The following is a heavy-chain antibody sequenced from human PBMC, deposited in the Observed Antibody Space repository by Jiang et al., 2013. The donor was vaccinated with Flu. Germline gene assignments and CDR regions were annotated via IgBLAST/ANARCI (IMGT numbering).Heavy chain of an antibody. Sequence: SQTLSLTCAISGDSVSSNSAAWNWIRQSPSRGLEWLGRTYYKSKWYNDYAASVKTRITINSDTSKNQSSLELKFVTPEDSAMYYCARAFSRDYTIFDYWGQGALVTVSS. D-gene: IGHD4-11*01. CDR2: TYYKSKWYN. CDR1: GDSVSSNSAA. CDR3: ARAFSRDYTIFDY. V-gene: IGHV6-1*01. J-gene: IGHJ4*02.